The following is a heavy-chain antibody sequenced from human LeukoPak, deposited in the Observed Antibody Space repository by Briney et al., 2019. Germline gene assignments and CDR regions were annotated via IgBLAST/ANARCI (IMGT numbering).Heavy chain of an antibody. D-gene: IGHD2/OR15-2a*01. V-gene: IGHV3-33*01. CDR1: GFTFSSYG. CDR3: AADAFNMGNDAFDI. J-gene: IGHJ3*02. Sequence: PGGSLRLSCAASGFTFSSYGMHWVRQAPGKGLEWVAVIWYDGSNTYYADSVKGRFTISRDNSKNTLYLQMNSLRAEDTAVYYCAADAFNMGNDAFDIWGQGTMVTVSS. CDR2: IWYDGSNT.